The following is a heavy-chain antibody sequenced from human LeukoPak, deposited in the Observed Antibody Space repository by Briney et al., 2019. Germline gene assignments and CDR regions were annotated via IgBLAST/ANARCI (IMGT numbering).Heavy chain of an antibody. V-gene: IGHV3-23*01. CDR1: GFTFRNYV. CDR3: ARASRVTFGGVIDN. J-gene: IGHJ4*01. CDR2: ISGSGAGT. Sequence: PGGSLRLSCTASGFTFRNYVMNWVRQAPGKGLEWVSGISGSGAGTNYADSVKGRLTISRDNSKNTLNLQMNSLRVDDTAVYYCARASRVTFGGVIDNWGQEPWSPSPQ. D-gene: IGHD3-16*02.